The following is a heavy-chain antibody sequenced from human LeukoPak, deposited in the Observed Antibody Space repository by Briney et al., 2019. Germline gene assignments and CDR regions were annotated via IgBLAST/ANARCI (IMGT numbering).Heavy chain of an antibody. V-gene: IGHV3-48*03. CDR2: ISSSGSTI. J-gene: IGHJ4*02. CDR3: ARDLGEDPMVRGAVFDY. D-gene: IGHD3-10*01. Sequence: GGSLRLSCAASGFTFSSYEMNWVRQAPGKGLEWVSYISSSGSTIYYADSVKGRFTISRDNSKNTLYLQMNSLRAEDTAVYYCARDLGEDPMVRGAVFDYWGQGTLVTVSS. CDR1: GFTFSSYE.